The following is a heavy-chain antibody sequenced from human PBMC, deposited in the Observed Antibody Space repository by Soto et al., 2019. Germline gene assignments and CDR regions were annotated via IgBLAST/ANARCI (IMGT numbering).Heavy chain of an antibody. CDR3: SRDEGYYDILTGYSEGWFDP. Sequence: ASVKVSCKASGYTFTSYGISWVRQAPGQGIEWMGWISAYNGNTNYAQKLQGRVTMTTDTSTSTAYMELRSLRSDGTAVYYCSRDEGYYDILTGYSEGWFDPWGQGTLVTVSS. CDR2: ISAYNGNT. D-gene: IGHD3-9*01. CDR1: GYTFTSYG. V-gene: IGHV1-18*01. J-gene: IGHJ5*02.